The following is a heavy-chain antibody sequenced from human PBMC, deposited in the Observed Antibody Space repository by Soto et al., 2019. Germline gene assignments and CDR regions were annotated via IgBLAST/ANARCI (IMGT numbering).Heavy chain of an antibody. CDR2: ISGSGGST. CDR3: AKDLLEWAAGYFDY. Sequence: LRLSCAAPGFTFSSYAMSWVRQAPGKGLEWVSAISGSGGSTYYADSVKGRFTISRDNSKNTLYLQMNSLRAEDTAVYYCAKDLLEWAAGYFDYWGQGTLVTVSS. D-gene: IGHD6-13*01. CDR1: GFTFSSYA. J-gene: IGHJ4*02. V-gene: IGHV3-23*01.